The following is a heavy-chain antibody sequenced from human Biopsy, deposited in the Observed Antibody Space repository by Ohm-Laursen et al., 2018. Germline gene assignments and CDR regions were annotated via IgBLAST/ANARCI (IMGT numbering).Heavy chain of an antibody. J-gene: IGHJ4*02. CDR3: ARGRRTSGWPYFDN. CDR2: IYSGGNT. CDR1: GDSLTSGPEN. D-gene: IGHD6-19*01. V-gene: IGHV4-61*01. Sequence: GTLSLTCTVSGDSLTSGPENWSWIRQSPGQGLEYIGFIYSGGNTNYNPSLKNRVTMSVDTSKNQFYLKLYSVTAADTAVYYCARGRRTSGWPYFDNWGQGALVIVSS.